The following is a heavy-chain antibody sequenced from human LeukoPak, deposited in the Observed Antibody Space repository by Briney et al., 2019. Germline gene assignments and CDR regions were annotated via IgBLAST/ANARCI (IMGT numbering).Heavy chain of an antibody. V-gene: IGHV4-4*09. CDR2: IYTSGST. CDR1: GGSISSYY. CDR3: ARLKEISSDYYYYYMDV. J-gene: IGHJ6*03. Sequence: SETLSLTCTVSGGSISSYYWSWIRQPPGKGLEWIGYIYTSGSTNYNPSLKSRVTISVDTSKNQFSLKLSSVTAADTAVYYCARLKEISSDYYYYYMDVWGKGTTVTVSS.